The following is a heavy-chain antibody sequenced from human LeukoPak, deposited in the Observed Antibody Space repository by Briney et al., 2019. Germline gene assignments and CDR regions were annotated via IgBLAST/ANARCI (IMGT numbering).Heavy chain of an antibody. CDR3: ASADHLYDSTGYRDY. CDR2: INQDGSEK. V-gene: IGHV3-7*01. Sequence: PGGSLRLSCAASGFTFSSYWMNWVRQAPGKGLEWVANINQDGSEKYYVDSVKARFTISRDNAKNSLYLQMNSLRVEDTAVYYCASADHLYDSTGYRDYWGQGTLVTVSS. J-gene: IGHJ4*02. D-gene: IGHD3-22*01. CDR1: GFTFSSYW.